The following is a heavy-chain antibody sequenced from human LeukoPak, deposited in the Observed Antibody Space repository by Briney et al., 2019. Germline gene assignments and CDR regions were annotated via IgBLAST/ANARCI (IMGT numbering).Heavy chain of an antibody. CDR2: IWYDGSNK. D-gene: IGHD6-19*01. CDR1: GFTFSSYG. CDR3: AKDGRSSGWPEV. V-gene: IGHV3-33*06. J-gene: IGHJ4*02. Sequence: GGSLGLSCAASGFTFSSYGMHWVRQAPGKGLEWVAVIWYDGSNKYYADSVKGRFTSSRDNSKNTLYLQMNSLRAEDTAVYYCAKDGRSSGWPEVWGQGTMVTVSS.